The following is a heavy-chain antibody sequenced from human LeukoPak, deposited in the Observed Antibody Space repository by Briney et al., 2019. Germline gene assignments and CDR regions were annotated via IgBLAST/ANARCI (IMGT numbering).Heavy chain of an antibody. CDR3: ARNLPDYYDSSGSPVGVYNAFDI. Sequence: GASVKVSCKASGYTFTSYYMHWVRQAPGQGLEWMGIINPSGGSTSYAQKFQGRVTMTRDTSTSTVYMELSSLRSEDTAVYYCARNLPDYYDSSGSPVGVYNAFDIWGQGTMVTVSS. CDR1: GYTFTSYY. V-gene: IGHV1-46*01. CDR2: INPSGGST. J-gene: IGHJ3*02. D-gene: IGHD3-22*01.